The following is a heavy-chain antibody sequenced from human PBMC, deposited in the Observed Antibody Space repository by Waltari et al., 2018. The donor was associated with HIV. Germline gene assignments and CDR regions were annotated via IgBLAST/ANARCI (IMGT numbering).Heavy chain of an antibody. CDR2: VNHRGNI. CDR3: SREGYGGNPANDFDF. Sequence: QVQLQQSGAGLLKPSEALSLTCPVSGRSFSGYSWSWIRQPPRQGLEWIGEVNHRGNINYNPSLKSRLIISVDTSKSQFSLRLKSVTAADTAVYYCSREGYGGNPANDFDFWGQGTLVSVSS. V-gene: IGHV4-34*01. CDR1: GRSFSGYS. D-gene: IGHD2-15*01. J-gene: IGHJ4*02.